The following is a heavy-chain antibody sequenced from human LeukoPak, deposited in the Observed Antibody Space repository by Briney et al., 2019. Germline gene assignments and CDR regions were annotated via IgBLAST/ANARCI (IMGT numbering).Heavy chain of an antibody. CDR1: GFTFSSYW. Sequence: PGGSLRLSCAASGFTFSSYWMSWVRQAPGKGLEWVANIKQDGSEKYYVDSVKGRFTISRDNAKNSLYLQMNSLRAEDTAVYYCARGAALLWFGEPFDYWGQGTLVTVSS. CDR2: IKQDGSEK. D-gene: IGHD3-10*01. CDR3: ARGAALLWFGEPFDY. J-gene: IGHJ4*02. V-gene: IGHV3-7*01.